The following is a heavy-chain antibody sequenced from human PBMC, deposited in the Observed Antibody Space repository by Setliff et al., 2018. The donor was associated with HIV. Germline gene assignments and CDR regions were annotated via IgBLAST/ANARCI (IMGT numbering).Heavy chain of an antibody. CDR2: IHYDGGT. CDR3: ARYHYGVDWFDP. D-gene: IGHD3-10*01. J-gene: IGHJ5*02. V-gene: IGHV4-39*07. CDR1: GGSISSSSYY. Sequence: SETLSLTCTVSGGSISSSSYYWSWIRQHPGKGLEWIGSIHYDGGTYYNPSLKSRVHISIDTSKSEFSLKVNSVTAADTAVYFCARYHYGVDWFDPWGRGTLVTVSS.